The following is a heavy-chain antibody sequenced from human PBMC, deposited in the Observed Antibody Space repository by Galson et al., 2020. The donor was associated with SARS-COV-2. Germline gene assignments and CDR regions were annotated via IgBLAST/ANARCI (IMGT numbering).Heavy chain of an antibody. J-gene: IGHJ6*02. D-gene: IGHD3-9*01. CDR1: GYTFTDYY. CDR3: ARLRYYDVLTGYNVDV. V-gene: IGHV1-2*02. Sequence: ASVKVSCQASGYTFTDYYIHWVRQAPGQGLEWMGWINPKSGGTNYAQKFEGRVTMTRDTSITTAYMELSRLRADDTAVYYCARLRYYDVLTGYNVDVWGQGTMVTGSS. CDR2: INPKSGGT.